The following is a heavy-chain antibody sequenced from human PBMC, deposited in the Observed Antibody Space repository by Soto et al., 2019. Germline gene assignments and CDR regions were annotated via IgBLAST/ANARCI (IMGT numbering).Heavy chain of an antibody. D-gene: IGHD2-2*01. V-gene: IGHV4-34*01. CDR1: GGSFSGYY. CDR3: ARGRVLPAAIDDY. CDR2: INHSGST. Sequence: LSETLSLTCAVYGGSFSGYYWSWIRQPPGKGLEWIGEINHSGSTNYNPSLKSRVTISVDTSKNQFSLKLSSVTAADTAVYYGARGRVLPAAIDDYWGQGTLGTVSS. J-gene: IGHJ4*02.